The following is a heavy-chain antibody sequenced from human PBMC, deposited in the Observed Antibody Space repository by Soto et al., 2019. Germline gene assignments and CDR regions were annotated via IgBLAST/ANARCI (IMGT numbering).Heavy chain of an antibody. CDR2: IYYSGST. CDR1: GGSISSSSYY. Sequence: PSETLSLTCTVSGGSISSSSYYWGWIRQPPGKGLEWIGSIYYSGSTYYNPSLKSRVTISVDTSKNQFSLKLSSVTAADTAVYYCARHSTVTYYYYGMDVWGPGTTVTVS. V-gene: IGHV4-39*01. J-gene: IGHJ6*02. D-gene: IGHD4-17*01. CDR3: ARHSTVTYYYYGMDV.